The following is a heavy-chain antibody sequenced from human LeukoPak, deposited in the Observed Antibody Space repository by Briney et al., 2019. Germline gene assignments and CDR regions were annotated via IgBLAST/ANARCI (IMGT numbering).Heavy chain of an antibody. CDR2: INPSGGST. CDR3: AKDIGGVAMVRGYFDY. CDR1: GYTFTSYD. J-gene: IGHJ4*02. V-gene: IGHV1-46*01. Sequence: GASVKVSCKASGYTFTSYDINWVRQAPGQGLEWMGIINPSGGSTSYAQKFQGRVTMTRDTSTSTVYMELSSLRAEDTALYYCAKDIGGVAMVRGYFDYWGQGTLVTVSS. D-gene: IGHD3-10*01.